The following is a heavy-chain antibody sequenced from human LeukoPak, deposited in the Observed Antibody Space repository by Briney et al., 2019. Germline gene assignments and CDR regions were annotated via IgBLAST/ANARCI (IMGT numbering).Heavy chain of an antibody. CDR2: INSDGSST. D-gene: IGHD6-19*01. CDR3: ARDRQDAVAGTVKYYYYYYMDV. J-gene: IGHJ6*03. V-gene: IGHV3-74*01. CDR1: GFTFSSYA. Sequence: GGSLRLSCAASGFTFSSYAMSWVRQAPGKGLEWVSRINSDGSSTSYADSVKGRFTISRDNAKNTLYLQVNSLRAEDTAVYYCARDRQDAVAGTVKYYYYYYMDVWGKGTTVTISS.